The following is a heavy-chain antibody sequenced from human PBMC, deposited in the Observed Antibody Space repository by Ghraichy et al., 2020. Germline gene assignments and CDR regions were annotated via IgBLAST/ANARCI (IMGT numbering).Heavy chain of an antibody. V-gene: IGHV3-43*01. CDR2: ISRDGGST. CDR3: SKSTPSPVTTSDF. CDR1: GFTFDDYT. Sequence: GGSLRLSCAASGFTFDDYTMHWVRQAPGKGLEWLSLISRDGGSTYYADSVRGRFTISRDNIKNSLYLQMDSLRSEDTALYYCSKSTPSPVTTSDFWGRGTLFTVSS. D-gene: IGHD4-17*01. J-gene: IGHJ4*02.